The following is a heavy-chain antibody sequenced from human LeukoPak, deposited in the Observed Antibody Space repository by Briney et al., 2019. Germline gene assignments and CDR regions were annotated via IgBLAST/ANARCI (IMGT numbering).Heavy chain of an antibody. Sequence: SETLPLTCTASGGSISSYYWSWIRQPPGKGLEWIGYIYYSGSTNSNPSLKSRVTISVDTSKNQFSLKLSSVTAADTAVYYCARGTGSYYFTFDYWGQGTLVTVSS. CDR1: GGSISSYY. J-gene: IGHJ4*02. D-gene: IGHD3-10*01. V-gene: IGHV4-59*01. CDR2: IYYSGST. CDR3: ARGTGSYYFTFDY.